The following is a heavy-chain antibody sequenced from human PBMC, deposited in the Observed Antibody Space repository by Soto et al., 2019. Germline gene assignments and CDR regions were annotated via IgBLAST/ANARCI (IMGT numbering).Heavy chain of an antibody. D-gene: IGHD6-6*01. Sequence: ASVKVSCKASGYTFTSYGISWVRQAPGQGLEWMGWISAYNGNTNYAQKLQGRVTMTTDTSTSTAYMELRSLRSDDPAVYYCARNSHEYSSSSTPLAYWGQGTLVTVSS. J-gene: IGHJ4*02. V-gene: IGHV1-18*01. CDR2: ISAYNGNT. CDR1: GYTFTSYG. CDR3: ARNSHEYSSSSTPLAY.